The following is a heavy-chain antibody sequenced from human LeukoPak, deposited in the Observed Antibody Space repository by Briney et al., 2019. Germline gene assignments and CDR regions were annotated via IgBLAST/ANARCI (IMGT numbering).Heavy chain of an antibody. CDR1: GFTFKNYA. Sequence: PGGSLTLSCAASGFTFKNYAMSWVRQAPGKGLEWVSTFSGASTTSYADAVKGRVTISRDNSKNILYLQLNSLRAEDTAVYYCAKLKQWQPQRYFFEYWGQGALVTVAS. CDR2: FSGASTT. J-gene: IGHJ4*02. V-gene: IGHV3-23*01. D-gene: IGHD6-19*01. CDR3: AKLKQWQPQRYFFEY.